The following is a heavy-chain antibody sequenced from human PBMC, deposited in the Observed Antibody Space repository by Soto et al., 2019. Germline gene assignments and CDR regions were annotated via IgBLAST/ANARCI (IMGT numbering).Heavy chain of an antibody. Sequence: QITLKESGPTLVKPTQTLTLTCTFSGFSLSTTGVGVGWIRQPPRKALEWLALIFWDDDKRYSPSLKSRLTITKDTPKNQVVLTMTNMDPGDTGTYYCAHASGSPQWFDPWGQGTLVTVSS. J-gene: IGHJ5*02. CDR3: AHASGSPQWFDP. V-gene: IGHV2-5*02. CDR1: GFSLSTTGVG. D-gene: IGHD3-10*01. CDR2: IFWDDDK.